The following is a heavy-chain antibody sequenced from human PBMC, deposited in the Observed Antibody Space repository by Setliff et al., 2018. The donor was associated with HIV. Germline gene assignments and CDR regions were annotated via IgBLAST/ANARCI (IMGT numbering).Heavy chain of an antibody. CDR2: TFHRSKWYS. CDR3: ARSITTAGTVFDY. Sequence: QTLSLTCAISGDSVSNYSAAWNWIRQSPSRGLEWLGRTFHRSKWYSDYAESVRGRITINPDTSKNQLSLQLHSVTPEDTAVYYCARSITTAGTVFDYWGQGTLVTVSS. CDR1: GDSVSNYSAA. J-gene: IGHJ4*02. D-gene: IGHD6-13*01. V-gene: IGHV6-1*01.